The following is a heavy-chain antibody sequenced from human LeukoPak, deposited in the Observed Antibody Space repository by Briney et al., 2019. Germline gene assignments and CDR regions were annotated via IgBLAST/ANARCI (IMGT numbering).Heavy chain of an antibody. CDR1: GGSISGYY. V-gene: IGHV4-59*08. CDR3: ARPSPSGSIDY. J-gene: IGHJ4*02. D-gene: IGHD3-22*01. Sequence: PSETLSLTCTVSGGSISGYYWSWIRQSPGKRLEWIAYISFTGNTNYNPSLKSRVTISVDTSKNQFSLKLSSVTAADTAVYYCARPSPSGSIDYWGQGALVTVSS. CDR2: ISFTGNT.